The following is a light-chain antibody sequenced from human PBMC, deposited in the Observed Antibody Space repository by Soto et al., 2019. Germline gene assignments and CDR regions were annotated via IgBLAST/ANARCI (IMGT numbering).Light chain of an antibody. CDR1: QDISNY. Sequence: DIQMTQSPSSLSASVGDRVTITCQASQDISNYLNWYQQKPGKAPKLLIYDASYLETGGPSRFSGSGSGTDFTFTISSLQPEDIATYYCQQYDNLPITFGQGTRLEIK. CDR2: DAS. J-gene: IGKJ5*01. V-gene: IGKV1-33*01. CDR3: QQYDNLPIT.